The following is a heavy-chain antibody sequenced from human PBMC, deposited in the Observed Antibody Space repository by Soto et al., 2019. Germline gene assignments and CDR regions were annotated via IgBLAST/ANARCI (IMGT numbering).Heavy chain of an antibody. CDR1: GGSISSYY. D-gene: IGHD3-16*01. CDR2: GYHSVSI. CDR3: ARAFAGFGAYWYFDL. V-gene: IGHV4-59*01. J-gene: IGHJ2*01. Sequence: SETLSLTCTVSGGSISSYYWSWIRQPPGKGLEWIGYGYHSVSIHYNPSLKTRVTISVDTSENQFSLRLSSVTAADTAVYYCARAFAGFGAYWYFDLWGRGTLVTVSS.